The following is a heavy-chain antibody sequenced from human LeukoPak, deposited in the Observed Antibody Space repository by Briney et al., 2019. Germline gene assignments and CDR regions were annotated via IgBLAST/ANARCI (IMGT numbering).Heavy chain of an antibody. CDR1: GYTFTSYD. J-gene: IGHJ3*02. CDR3: ATTYSSGWYSDAFDI. V-gene: IGHV1-8*01. D-gene: IGHD6-19*01. Sequence: ASVKVSCKASGYTFTSYDINWVRQATGQGVEWMGWMNPNSGNTGYAQKFQGRVTMTRNTSISTAYMELSSLRSEDTAVYYCATTYSSGWYSDAFDIWGQGTMVTVSS. CDR2: MNPNSGNT.